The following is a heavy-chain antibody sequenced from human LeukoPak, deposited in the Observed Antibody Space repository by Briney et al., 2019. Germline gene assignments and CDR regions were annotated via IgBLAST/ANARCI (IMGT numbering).Heavy chain of an antibody. V-gene: IGHV3-30*02. CDR2: IRYDGSKK. J-gene: IGHJ4*02. CDR3: AKSDCSSTSCSPCIDY. CDR1: GFTFSSYG. Sequence: GGSLRLSCAASGFTFSSYGMHWVRQAPGKGLEWVAFIRYDGSKKYYADSVKGRFTISRDNSKNTLYLQMNSLRAEDTAVYYCAKSDCSSTSCSPCIDYWGQGTLVTVSS. D-gene: IGHD2-2*01.